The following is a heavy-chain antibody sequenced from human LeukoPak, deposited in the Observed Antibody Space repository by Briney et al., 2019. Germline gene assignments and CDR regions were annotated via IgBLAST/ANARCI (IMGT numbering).Heavy chain of an antibody. V-gene: IGHV4-34*01. CDR1: GGSFGGFY. CDR3: ARGNPHMDDGYDI. D-gene: IGHD1-14*01. J-gene: IGHJ3*02. CDR2: ITQSGST. Sequence: SETLSLTCGVFGGSFGGFYWGWVRQPPGKGLDWIGEITQSGSTNQNLSLESRVTLSVDTSKNQFSLKLWSVTAADTAVYYCARGNPHMDDGYDIWGQGTLVTVSS.